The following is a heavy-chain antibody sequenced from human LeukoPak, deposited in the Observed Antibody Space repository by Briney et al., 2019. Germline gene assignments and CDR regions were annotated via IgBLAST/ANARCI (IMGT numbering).Heavy chain of an antibody. Sequence: SETLSLTCTVSGGSISTYYWSWIRQPPGKGLEWIAYIYYSESTNYNPSLKSRVTISVDTSKNLFSLKLSSVTAADTAVYYCARGGSYYGYFDYWGHGALVTVSS. V-gene: IGHV4-59*01. J-gene: IGHJ4*01. CDR3: ARGGSYYGYFDY. D-gene: IGHD1-26*01. CDR1: GGSISTYY. CDR2: IYYSEST.